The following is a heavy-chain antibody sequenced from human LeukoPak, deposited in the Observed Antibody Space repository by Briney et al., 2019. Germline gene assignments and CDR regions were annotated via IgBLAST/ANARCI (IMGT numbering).Heavy chain of an antibody. CDR1: GGSFSDYY. D-gene: IGHD6-6*01. V-gene: IGHV4-34*01. CDR3: ARGPVSIAARPGWFDP. Sequence: SETLSLTCAVYGGSFSDYYWSWIRQPPGKGLEWIGEINHSGSTNYNPSLKSRVTISVDTSKNQFSLKLSSVTAADTAVYYCARGPVSIAARPGWFDPWGQGTLVTVSS. CDR2: INHSGST. J-gene: IGHJ5*02.